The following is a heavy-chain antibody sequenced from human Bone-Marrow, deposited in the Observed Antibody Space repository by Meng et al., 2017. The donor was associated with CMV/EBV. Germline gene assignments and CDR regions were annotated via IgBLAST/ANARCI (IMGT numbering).Heavy chain of an antibody. V-gene: IGHV3-74*03. CDR1: EFTFRSYW. CDR3: ARERVRNFAITTGAARIAAPAGMDV. Sequence: GGSLRLSCAVSEFTFRSYWMHWVRKAPGKGLVWVSRIDSDGRITTYADSVKGRFTISRDNAKNTLYLQMSSLRAEDTAVYYCARERVRNFAITTGAARIAAPAGMDVWGQGTTVTVSS. CDR2: IDSDGRIT. D-gene: IGHD2-2*02. J-gene: IGHJ6*02.